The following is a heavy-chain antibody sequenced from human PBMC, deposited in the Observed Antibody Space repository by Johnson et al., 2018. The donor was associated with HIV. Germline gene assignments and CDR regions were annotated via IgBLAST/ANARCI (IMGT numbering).Heavy chain of an antibody. CDR1: GFPFSNYG. CDR3: AKVAVATAAGGVALDI. V-gene: IGHV3-30*02. Sequence: QMLLVESGGGVVQPGGSLRLSCAASGFPFSNYGMHWVRQAPGKGLEWVAFIRFDGSNKYYADSVKGRFTISRDNSKNTLYLQMNSLRAEDTAVYYCAKVAVATAAGGVALDIWGPGTMVTVSS. CDR2: IRFDGSNK. D-gene: IGHD6-13*01. J-gene: IGHJ3*02.